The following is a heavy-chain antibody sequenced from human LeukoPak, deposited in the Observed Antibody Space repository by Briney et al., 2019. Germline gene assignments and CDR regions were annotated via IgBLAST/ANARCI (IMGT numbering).Heavy chain of an antibody. CDR1: GFTFSSYA. CDR2: ISGSGGST. CDR3: AKGKYYGSGSYCIFDY. D-gene: IGHD3-10*01. J-gene: IGHJ4*02. Sequence: GGSLRLSCAASGFTFSSYAMSWVRQAPGKGLEWVSAISGSGGSTYYADSVKGRFTISRDNSKKMLYLQMNGLRAEDTAVYYCAKGKYYGSGSYCIFDYWGQGTLVTVSS. V-gene: IGHV3-23*01.